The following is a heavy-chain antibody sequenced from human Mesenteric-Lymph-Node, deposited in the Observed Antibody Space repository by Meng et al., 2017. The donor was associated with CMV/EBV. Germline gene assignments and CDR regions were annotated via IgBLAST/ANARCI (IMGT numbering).Heavy chain of an antibody. V-gene: IGHV1-69*05. J-gene: IGHJ4*02. D-gene: IGHD2-21*01. CDR2: IIHLFGTA. CDR1: GGTFSSYA. CDR3: ARGTYCGGNCYNALDY. Sequence: SVKVSCKASGGTFSSYAISWVRQAPGQGLEWMGGIIHLFGTAYYAQKFQGRVTITTDESTTTAYMELSSLRSEDTAVYYCARGTYCGGNCYNALDYWGQGTLVTVSS.